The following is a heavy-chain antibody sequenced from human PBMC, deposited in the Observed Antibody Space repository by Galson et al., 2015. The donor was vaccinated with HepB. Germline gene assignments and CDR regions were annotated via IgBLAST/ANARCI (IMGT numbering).Heavy chain of an antibody. D-gene: IGHD3-22*01. J-gene: IGHJ6*02. Sequence: SLRLSCAASGFSFSGYWMHWVRQAPGKGLVWVSRINSDGSSTRYAGSVRGRFTISRDNAKNTLYLQMNSLRAEDTAVYYCAREYDSSDYLPVGYYGIDVWGQGTTVTVS. CDR3: AREYDSSDYLPVGYYGIDV. CDR1: GFSFSGYW. V-gene: IGHV3-74*01. CDR2: INSDGSST.